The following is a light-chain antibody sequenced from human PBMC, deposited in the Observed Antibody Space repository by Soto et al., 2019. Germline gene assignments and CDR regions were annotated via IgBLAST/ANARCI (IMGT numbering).Light chain of an antibody. CDR1: QSIFNNY. V-gene: IGKV3-20*01. Sequence: EIVLTQSPGTLSLSPRERATLSCRASQSIFNNYLAWYQQKPGQAPRLLVYGASFRATGIPDRSSGSGSGTDFTLTISRLEPEDFAVYYCQQYGGSPFTFGQGTRLEIK. J-gene: IGKJ2*01. CDR2: GAS. CDR3: QQYGGSPFT.